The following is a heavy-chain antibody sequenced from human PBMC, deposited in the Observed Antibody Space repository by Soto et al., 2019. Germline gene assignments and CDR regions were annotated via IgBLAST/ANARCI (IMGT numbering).Heavy chain of an antibody. CDR3: ARGRVTRNFDY. CDR1: GGSISSGGYY. CDR2: IYYSGST. Sequence: TLSLTCTVSGGSISSGGYYWSWIRQHPGKGLEWIGYIYYSGSTYYNPSLKSRVTISVDTSKNQFSLKLSSVTAADTAVYYCARGRVTRNFDYWGQGTLVTVSS. D-gene: IGHD4-17*01. J-gene: IGHJ4*02. V-gene: IGHV4-31*03.